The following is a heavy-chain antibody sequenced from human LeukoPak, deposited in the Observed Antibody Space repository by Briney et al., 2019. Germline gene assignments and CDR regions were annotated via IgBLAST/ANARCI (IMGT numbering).Heavy chain of an antibody. V-gene: IGHV4-39*01. CDR2: IYYSGST. CDR3: ARQGYYYDSSRGRAHRPAYDY. J-gene: IGHJ4*02. CDR1: GGSISSSSYY. Sequence: SETLSLTCTVSGGSISSSSYYWGWIRQPPGKGLEWIGSIYYSGSTYYNPSLKSRVTISVDTSKNQFSLKLSSVTAADTAVYYCARQGYYYDSSRGRAHRPAYDYWGQGTLVTVSS. D-gene: IGHD3-22*01.